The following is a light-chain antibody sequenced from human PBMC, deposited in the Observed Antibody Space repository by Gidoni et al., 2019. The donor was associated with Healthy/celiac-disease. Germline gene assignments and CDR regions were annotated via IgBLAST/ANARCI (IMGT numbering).Light chain of an antibody. CDR3: QQANSFPRT. V-gene: IGKV1-12*01. CDR2: AAS. CDR1: QDISNW. J-gene: IGKJ3*01. Sequence: DIQMTQSPSSVSASVGDRVTITGRASQDISNWLAWYQQKPGKAPKLLIYAASSLQTGVPSRFSGSGSGTDFTLTINTLQPEDFATYYCQQANSFPRTFGPGTKVDIK.